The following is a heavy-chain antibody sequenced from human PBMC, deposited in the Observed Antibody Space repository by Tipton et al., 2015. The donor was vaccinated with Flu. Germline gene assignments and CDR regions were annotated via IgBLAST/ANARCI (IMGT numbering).Heavy chain of an antibody. J-gene: IGHJ4*02. D-gene: IGHD6-6*01. V-gene: IGHV3-48*03. Sequence: SLRLSCAASGFTFSSYEMNWVRQAPGKGLEWVSYISSSGSSIYYADSVKGRFTISRDNAKNSLYLQMNSLRAEDTAVYYCARGGSSSADYWGQGTLVTVSS. CDR3: ARGGSSSADY. CDR1: GFTFSSYE. CDR2: ISSSGSSI.